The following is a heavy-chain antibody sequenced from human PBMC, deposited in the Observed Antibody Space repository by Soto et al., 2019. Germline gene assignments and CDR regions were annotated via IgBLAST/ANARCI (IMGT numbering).Heavy chain of an antibody. V-gene: IGHV4-59*01. CDR1: GGSISSYY. J-gene: IGHJ3*02. CDR2: IYYSGST. D-gene: IGHD3-22*01. Sequence: LSLTCTVSGGSISSYYWSWIRQPPGKGLEWIGYIYYSGSTNYNPSLKSRVTISVDTSKNQFSLKLSSVTAADTAVYYCARDQTGHYYDSTSPGFDIWGQGTMVTVSS. CDR3: ARDQTGHYYDSTSPGFDI.